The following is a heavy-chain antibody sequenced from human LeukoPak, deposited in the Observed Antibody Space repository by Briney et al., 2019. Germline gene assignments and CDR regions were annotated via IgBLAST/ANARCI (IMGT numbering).Heavy chain of an antibody. CDR3: ARRYEGVFDY. J-gene: IGHJ4*02. D-gene: IGHD1-14*01. CDR2: IYYSGST. CDR1: GFTFSSYS. Sequence: PGGSLRLSCAASGFTFSSYSMNWVRQPPGKGLEWIGSIYYSGSTYYNPSLKSRVTISVDTSKNQFSLKLSSVTAADTAVYYCARRYEGVFDYWGQGTLVTVSS. V-gene: IGHV4-39*07.